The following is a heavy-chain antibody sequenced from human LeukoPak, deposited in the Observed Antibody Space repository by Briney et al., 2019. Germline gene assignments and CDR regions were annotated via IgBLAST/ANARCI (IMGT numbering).Heavy chain of an antibody. CDR2: INSSGSYI. J-gene: IGHJ4*02. D-gene: IGHD6-19*01. CDR3: ASQTPRRLPIAVADYFDY. CDR1: GFTFDSYS. V-gene: IGHV3-21*01. Sequence: GGSLRLSCAVSGFTFDSYSMNWVRQAPGKGLEWVSFINSSGSYIYYADSVKGRFTISRDNAKNSLYPQMNSLRAEDTAVYYCASQTPRRLPIAVADYFDYWGQGTLVTVSS.